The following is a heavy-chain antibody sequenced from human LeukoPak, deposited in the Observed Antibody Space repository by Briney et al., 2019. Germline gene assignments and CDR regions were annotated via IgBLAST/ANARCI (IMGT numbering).Heavy chain of an antibody. CDR3: AKGTRIAARSLTPFDY. V-gene: IGHV3-21*04. J-gene: IGHJ4*02. CDR1: GFTFSSYS. D-gene: IGHD6-6*01. CDR2: ISGSNSYI. Sequence: GGSLRLSCAASGFTFSSYSMNWVRQAPGKGLEWVSSISGSNSYIYYADSVKGRFTISRDNSKNTLYLQMNSLRAEDTAVYYCAKGTRIAARSLTPFDYWGQGTLVTVSS.